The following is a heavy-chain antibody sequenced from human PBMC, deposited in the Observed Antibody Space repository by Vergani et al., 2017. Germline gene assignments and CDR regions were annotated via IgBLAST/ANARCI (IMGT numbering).Heavy chain of an antibody. Sequence: QLVESGGGWVQPGGSLRLSCVVSGFDFSSYIMNWVRQAPGKGLEWVSFVSTGTKSQSYAESVKGRFTISRDSAKNSLYLQMDSLRAEDTAVYYCARGRSIHRRNWFDPWGQGTLVTVSS. CDR1: GFDFSSYI. CDR3: ARGRSIHRRNWFDP. V-gene: IGHV3-48*01. D-gene: IGHD2/OR15-2a*01. J-gene: IGHJ5*02. CDR2: VSTGTKSQ.